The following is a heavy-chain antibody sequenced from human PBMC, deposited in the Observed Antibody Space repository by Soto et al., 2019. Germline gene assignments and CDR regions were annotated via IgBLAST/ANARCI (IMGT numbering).Heavy chain of an antibody. J-gene: IGHJ6*02. CDR1: GFTFSSYS. Sequence: GGSLRLSCAASGFTFSSYSMNWVRQAPGKGLEWVSSISSSSSDIYYADSVKGRFTISRDNAKNSLYLQMNSLRAEDTAVYYCAKDLRQYGSGLYYDMDVWGQGTTVTVSS. CDR3: AKDLRQYGSGLYYDMDV. CDR2: ISSSSSDI. V-gene: IGHV3-21*04. D-gene: IGHD3-10*01.